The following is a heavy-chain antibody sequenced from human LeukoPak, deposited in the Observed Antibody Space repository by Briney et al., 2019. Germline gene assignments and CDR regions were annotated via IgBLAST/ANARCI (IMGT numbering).Heavy chain of an antibody. CDR2: IVVGSGNT. D-gene: IGHD3-22*01. Sequence: SVKVSCKASGFTFTSSAVQWVRQARGQRLEWIGWIVVGSGNTNYAQKFQERVTITRDMSTSTAYMELSSLRSEDTAVYYCAAFPDSGVVVITDGQTSYFFEYWGQGTLVTVSS. CDR3: AAFPDSGVVVITDGQTSYFFEY. J-gene: IGHJ4*02. V-gene: IGHV1-58*01. CDR1: GFTFTSSA.